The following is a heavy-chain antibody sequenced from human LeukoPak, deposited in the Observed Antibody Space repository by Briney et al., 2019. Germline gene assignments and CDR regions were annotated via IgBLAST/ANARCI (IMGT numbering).Heavy chain of an antibody. CDR3: AKPYISGWYGSFDY. CDR2: ISGSGGTT. J-gene: IGHJ4*02. Sequence: PGRSLRLSCAASGFTFSAYAMSWVRLPPGKGLEWVSAISGSGGTTYYADSVKGRFTISRDNSKNTLYLQMNSLRAEDTAVYYCAKPYISGWYGSFDYWGQGTLVTVSS. V-gene: IGHV3-23*01. CDR1: GFTFSAYA. D-gene: IGHD6-19*01.